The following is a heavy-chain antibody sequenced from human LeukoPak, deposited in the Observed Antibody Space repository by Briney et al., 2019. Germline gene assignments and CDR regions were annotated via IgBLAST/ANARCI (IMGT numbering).Heavy chain of an antibody. V-gene: IGHV3-33*01. CDR3: ARDRGVSYFDY. CDR1: QFTFSNHG. CDR2: IWYDGSNK. Sequence: PGRSLRLSCAASQFTFSNHGMHWVRQAPGKGLEWVAVIWYDGSNKYYADSVKGRFTISRDNSQNTLYLQMNSLRAEDTAVYYCARDRGVSYFDYWGQGTLVTVSS. J-gene: IGHJ4*02. D-gene: IGHD3-10*01.